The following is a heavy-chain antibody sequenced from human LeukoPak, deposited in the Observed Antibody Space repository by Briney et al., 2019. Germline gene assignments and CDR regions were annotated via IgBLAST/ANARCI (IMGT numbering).Heavy chain of an antibody. CDR1: GFSLSTSGVG. CDR3: AHIGKNTIFGVVIYKGYNWFDP. D-gene: IGHD3-3*01. V-gene: IGHV2-5*02. J-gene: IGHJ5*02. CDR2: IYWDDDK. Sequence: ESGPTLVNPTQTLTLTCTFSGFSLSTSGVGVGWIRQPPGKALEWLALIYWDDDKRYSPSLKSRLTITKDTSKNQVVLTMTNMDPADTATYYCAHIGKNTIFGVVIYKGYNWFDPWGQGTLVTVSS.